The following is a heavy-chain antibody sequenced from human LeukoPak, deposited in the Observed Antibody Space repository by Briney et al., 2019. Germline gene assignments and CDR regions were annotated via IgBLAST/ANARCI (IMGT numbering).Heavy chain of an antibody. V-gene: IGHV3-30-3*01. Sequence: GGSLRLSCAASGFTFSSYAMHWVRQAPGKGLEWVAVISYDGGNKYYADSVKGRFTISRDNSKNTLYLQMNSLRAEDTAVYYCARDRVAPPLYYFDYWGQGTLVTVSS. J-gene: IGHJ4*02. CDR3: ARDRVAPPLYYFDY. D-gene: IGHD5-12*01. CDR2: ISYDGGNK. CDR1: GFTFSSYA.